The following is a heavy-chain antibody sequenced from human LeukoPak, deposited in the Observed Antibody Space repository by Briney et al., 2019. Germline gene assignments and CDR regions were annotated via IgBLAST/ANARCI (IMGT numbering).Heavy chain of an antibody. CDR3: ARDQVQLERHDYYCYGMDV. V-gene: IGHV6-1*01. Sequence: SQTLSLTCDISGDSVSSNSAAWNWIRQSPSRGLEWLGKTYYRSKWYHDYAVSVKSRINTNPDTSKKQFTLQLNSVTPEDTAVYYCARDQVQLERHDYYCYGMDVWGKGTTVTVSS. CDR1: GDSVSSNSAA. J-gene: IGHJ6*04. D-gene: IGHD1-1*01. CDR2: TYYRSKWYH.